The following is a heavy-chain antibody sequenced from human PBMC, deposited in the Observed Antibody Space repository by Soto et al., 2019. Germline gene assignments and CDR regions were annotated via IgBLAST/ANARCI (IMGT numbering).Heavy chain of an antibody. Sequence: SGPTLVNPTQTLTLACIFSGFSLRTSGVGVGWIRQPPGKALEWLGFIYWNDDKRYSPSLKSRLTITKDTSKNQVVLTMTNMDPVDTATYYCAKSGSSGWYGWFDPWGQGTLVTVSS. CDR3: AKSGSSGWYGWFDP. CDR2: IYWNDDK. D-gene: IGHD6-19*01. J-gene: IGHJ5*02. V-gene: IGHV2-5*01. CDR1: GFSLRTSGVG.